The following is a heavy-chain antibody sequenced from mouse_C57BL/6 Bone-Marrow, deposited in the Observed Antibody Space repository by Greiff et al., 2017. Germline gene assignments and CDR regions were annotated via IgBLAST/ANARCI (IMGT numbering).Heavy chain of an antibody. CDR2: IYPRSGNT. Sequence: VQLQQSGAELARPGASVKLSCKASGYTFTSYGISWVKQRTGQGLEWIGEIYPRSGNTYYNEKFKGKATLTADKSSSTAYMELRSLTSEDSAVDFCARGDLLWLRQGVDYWGQGTTLTVSS. J-gene: IGHJ2*01. D-gene: IGHD2-2*01. CDR3: ARGDLLWLRQGVDY. CDR1: GYTFTSYG. V-gene: IGHV1-81*01.